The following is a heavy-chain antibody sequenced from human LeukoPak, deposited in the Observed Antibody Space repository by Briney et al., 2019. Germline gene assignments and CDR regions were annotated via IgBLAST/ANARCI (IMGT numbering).Heavy chain of an antibody. V-gene: IGHV4-61*02. CDR3: AREPPGY. CDR2: IYTNGGA. CDR1: GGSFTSGNYY. Sequence: SETLSLTCTVSGGSFTSGNYYWDWIRQPAGRGLEWIGRIYTNGGASYNPSLKSRVTISIDASKNQFSLKLSSVTAADTAVYYCAREPPGYWGRGILVTVSS. J-gene: IGHJ4*02.